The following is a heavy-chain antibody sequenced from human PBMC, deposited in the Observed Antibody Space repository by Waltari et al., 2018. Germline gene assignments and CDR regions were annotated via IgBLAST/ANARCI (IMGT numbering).Heavy chain of an antibody. V-gene: IGHV3-23*01. D-gene: IGHD6-6*01. CDR1: GFTFSSYA. CDR2: ISGSGGST. CDR3: ARGYSSSSCFDY. Sequence: EVQLLESGGGLVQPGGSLRLSCAASGFTFSSYAMSWVRQAPGKGLEWVSAISGSGGSTYDADSVNGRFTISRDNSKNTLYLQMNSLRAEDTAVYYCARGYSSSSCFDYWGQGTLVTVSS. J-gene: IGHJ4*02.